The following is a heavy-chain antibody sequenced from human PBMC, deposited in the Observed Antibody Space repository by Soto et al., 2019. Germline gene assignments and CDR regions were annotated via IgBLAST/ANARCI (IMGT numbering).Heavy chain of an antibody. CDR1: GGSISSSSYY. CDR2: IYYSGST. CDR3: ARTYCSSTSCYAFDI. Sequence: SETLSLTCTVSGGSISSSSYYWGWIRQPPGKGLEWIGSIYYSGSTYYNPSLKSRVTISVDTSKNQFSLKLSSVTAADTAVYYCARTYCSSTSCYAFDIWGQGTMVTVSS. J-gene: IGHJ3*02. V-gene: IGHV4-39*07. D-gene: IGHD2-2*01.